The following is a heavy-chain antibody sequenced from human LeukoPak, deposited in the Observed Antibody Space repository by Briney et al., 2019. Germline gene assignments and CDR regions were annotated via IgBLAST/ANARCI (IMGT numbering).Heavy chain of an antibody. CDR2: INPNSGAT. J-gene: IGHJ5*01. D-gene: IGHD2-2*01. CDR3: ARPNCSRADCYAGWFDS. V-gene: IGHV1-2*02. Sequence: ASVKVSCKASGYTFSDYLIHWVRQAPGQGLEWMGWINPNSGATNYAQKFRGRVTMTRDTSINTACMELSRLRSDDTAFYYCARPNCSRADCYAGWFDSWGQGTLLTVSS. CDR1: GYTFSDYL.